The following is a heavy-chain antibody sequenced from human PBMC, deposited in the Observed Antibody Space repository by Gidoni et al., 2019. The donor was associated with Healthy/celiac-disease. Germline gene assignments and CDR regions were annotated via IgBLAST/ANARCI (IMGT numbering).Heavy chain of an antibody. Sequence: EVQLVESGGGLVQPGGSLRLSCAAPGFTFSSHWMHWVRQAPGKGLVWVSRINSDGSSTSYADSVKGRFTISRDNAKNTLYLQMNSLRAEDTAVYYCAREVVTAIPSGMDVWGQGTTVTVSS. D-gene: IGHD2-21*02. CDR3: AREVVTAIPSGMDV. J-gene: IGHJ6*02. CDR2: INSDGSST. V-gene: IGHV3-74*01. CDR1: GFTFSSHW.